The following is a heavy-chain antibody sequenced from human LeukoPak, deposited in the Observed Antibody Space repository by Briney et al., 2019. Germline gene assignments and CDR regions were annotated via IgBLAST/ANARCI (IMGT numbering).Heavy chain of an antibody. CDR3: ARDGITMRILEY. J-gene: IGHJ4*02. D-gene: IGHD3-10*01. CDR2: ITSSSIYK. CDR1: GFTFSDYE. V-gene: IGHV3-21*01. Sequence: GGSLRLSCAASGFTFSDYEMNWVRQAPGKGLEWVSSITSSSIYKYYADSMKGRFTISRDNAKNSLYLQMDSLRAEDTAVYYCARDGITMRILEYWGQGTLVTVSS.